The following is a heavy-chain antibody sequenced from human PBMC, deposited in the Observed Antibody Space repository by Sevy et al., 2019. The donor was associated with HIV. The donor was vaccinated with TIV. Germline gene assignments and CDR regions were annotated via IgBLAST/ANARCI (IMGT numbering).Heavy chain of an antibody. Sequence: GGSLRLSCAASGFTFSSYSMNWVRQAPGKGLEWVSYISSSSSTIYYADSVKGRFTISRDNAKNSLYLQMNSLRDEDTAVYYCARDEAYCGGDCSPPYWSQGTLVTVSS. V-gene: IGHV3-48*02. CDR1: GFTFSSYS. J-gene: IGHJ4*02. CDR2: ISSSSSTI. D-gene: IGHD2-21*02. CDR3: ARDEAYCGGDCSPPY.